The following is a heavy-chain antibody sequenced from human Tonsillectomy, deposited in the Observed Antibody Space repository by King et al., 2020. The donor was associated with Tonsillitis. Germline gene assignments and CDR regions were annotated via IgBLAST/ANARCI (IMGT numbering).Heavy chain of an antibody. V-gene: IGHV3-33*01. CDR2: IWYDGSIK. Sequence: VQLVESGGGVVQPGRSLRLSCAASGFTFSSYGMHWVRQAPGKGLEWVAVIWYDGSIKYYADSVKGRFTISRDNSKNTLYLQMNSLRAEDTAVYYCAREDTAMVTVGYWGQGTLVTVSS. CDR1: GFTFSSYG. CDR3: AREDTAMVTVGY. J-gene: IGHJ4*02. D-gene: IGHD5-18*01.